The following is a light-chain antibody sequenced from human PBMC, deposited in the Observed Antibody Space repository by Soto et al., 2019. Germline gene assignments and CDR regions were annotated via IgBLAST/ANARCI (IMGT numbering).Light chain of an antibody. CDR2: AAS. Sequence: DIQMTQSPSFVSASVGDRVTITCRASQGISSWLAWYQHKPGRAPKLLIHAASSLESGVPSRFRGSGSGTDFTLPISSLQPEDFANYYFPQTTSFPLTLGGGTKVEIK. V-gene: IGKV1-12*01. CDR3: PQTTSFPLT. CDR1: QGISSW. J-gene: IGKJ4*01.